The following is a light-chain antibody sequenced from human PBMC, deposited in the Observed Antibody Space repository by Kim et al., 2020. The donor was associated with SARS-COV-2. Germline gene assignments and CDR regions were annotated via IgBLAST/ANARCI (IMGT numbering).Light chain of an antibody. J-gene: IGLJ2*01. CDR3: QTWGTRLQV. Sequence: QLVLTQSPSASASLGASVKLTCTLSSGHNNYAIAWHQQQPDKGPRFLMRLNSDGSHRKGDGIPERFSGSSSGAARYLHISGLQSEDEADYYCQTWGTRLQVFVGGTQLTVL. CDR2: LNSDGSH. V-gene: IGLV4-69*01. CDR1: SGHNNYA.